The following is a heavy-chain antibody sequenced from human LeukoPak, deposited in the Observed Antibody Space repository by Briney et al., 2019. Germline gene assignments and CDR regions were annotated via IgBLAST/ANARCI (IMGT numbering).Heavy chain of an antibody. CDR3: ARVPIAAAGRDY. J-gene: IGHJ4*02. D-gene: IGHD6-13*01. Sequence: PSETLSLTCAVYGGSFSGYYWSWIRQPPGKGLEWIGEMNHSGSTNYNPSLKSRVTISVDTSKNQFSLKLSSVTAADTAVYYCARVPIAAAGRDYWGQGTLVTVSS. CDR2: MNHSGST. V-gene: IGHV4-34*01. CDR1: GGSFSGYY.